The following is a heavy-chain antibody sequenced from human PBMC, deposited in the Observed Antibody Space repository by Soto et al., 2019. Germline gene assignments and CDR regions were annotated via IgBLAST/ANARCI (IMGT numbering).Heavy chain of an antibody. V-gene: IGHV4-34*01. CDR3: ARDAGYSGYEGGFDY. D-gene: IGHD5-12*01. CDR1: GGSFSGYY. J-gene: IGHJ4*02. Sequence: SETLSLTCTVYGGSFSGYYWSWIRQPPGKGLEWIGEINHSGSTNYNPSLKSRVTISVDTSKNQFSLKLGSVTASDTAVYYCARDAGYSGYEGGFDYWGQGTLVTVSS. CDR2: INHSGST.